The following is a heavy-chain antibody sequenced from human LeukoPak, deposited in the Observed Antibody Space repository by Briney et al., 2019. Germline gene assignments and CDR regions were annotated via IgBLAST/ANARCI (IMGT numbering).Heavy chain of an antibody. V-gene: IGHV1-69*13. CDR3: ALQSGYCSSTSCDMGFLDY. J-gene: IGHJ4*02. D-gene: IGHD2-2*02. CDR1: GGTFSSYA. CDR2: IIPIFGTA. Sequence: ASVKVSCKASGGTFSSYAISWVRQASGQGLEWMGGIIPIFGTANYAQKFQGRVTITADESTSTAYMELSSLRSEDTAVYYCALQSGYCSSTSCDMGFLDYWGQGTLVTVSS.